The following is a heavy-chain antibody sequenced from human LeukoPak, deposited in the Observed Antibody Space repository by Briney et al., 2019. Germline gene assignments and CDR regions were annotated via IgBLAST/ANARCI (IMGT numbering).Heavy chain of an antibody. CDR2: IHYSGST. V-gene: IGHV4-59*08. Sequence: PSETLSLTCTVSGDSISSYHWSWIRQPPGRGLGWIGYIHYSGSTNYNPSLKSRVTISVDTSKNQFSLKMTSVTAADTAVYYCARQGPGGRAFDIWGQGTTVTVSS. CDR3: ARQGPGGRAFDI. CDR1: GDSISSYH. J-gene: IGHJ3*02. D-gene: IGHD2-8*02.